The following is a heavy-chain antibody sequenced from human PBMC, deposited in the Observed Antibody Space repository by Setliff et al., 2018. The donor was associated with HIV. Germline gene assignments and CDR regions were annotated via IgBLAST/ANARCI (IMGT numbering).Heavy chain of an antibody. CDR2: MNPNSGNT. CDR3: ARARRDSYDRGRRNHYYIDV. D-gene: IGHD3-22*01. CDR1: GYTFSSYD. V-gene: IGHV1-8*02. Sequence: ASVKVSCKASGYTFSSYDINWVRQATGQGLEWMGWMNPNSGNTGYAQKFQGRVTMTRDTSIGTGYMELNNLKFEDTAVYYCARARRDSYDRGRRNHYYIDVWGKGTPVTVSS. J-gene: IGHJ6*03.